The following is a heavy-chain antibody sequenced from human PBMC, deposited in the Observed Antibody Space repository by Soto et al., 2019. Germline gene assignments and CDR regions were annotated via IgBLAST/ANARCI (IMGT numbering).Heavy chain of an antibody. CDR1: GFTFSSYA. CDR3: AREELVYASSYYYYYYGMDV. D-gene: IGHD2-8*01. J-gene: IGHJ6*02. V-gene: IGHV3-30-3*01. CDR2: IPYDGSNK. Sequence: GGSLRLSCAASGFTFSSYAMHWVRQAPGKGLEWVAVIPYDGSNKYYADSVKGRFTISRDNSKNTLYLQMNSLRAEDTAVYYCAREELVYASSYYYYYYGMDVWGQGTTVTVSS.